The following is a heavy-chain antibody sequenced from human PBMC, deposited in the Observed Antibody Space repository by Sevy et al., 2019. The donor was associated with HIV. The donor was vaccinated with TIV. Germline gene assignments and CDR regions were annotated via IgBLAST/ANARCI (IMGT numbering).Heavy chain of an antibody. D-gene: IGHD3-10*01. CDR1: GFTFSSYA. CDR2: ISDSGDST. V-gene: IGHV3-23*01. CDR3: AKVGTMVQGAAPFDY. Sequence: GGSLRLSCAASGFTFSSYAMSWVRQAPGKGLEWVSAISDSGDSTYYADSVKGRFTISRDNSKNTRYLQMNSLRAEDTAVYYCAKVGTMVQGAAPFDYWGRGTLVTVSS. J-gene: IGHJ4*02.